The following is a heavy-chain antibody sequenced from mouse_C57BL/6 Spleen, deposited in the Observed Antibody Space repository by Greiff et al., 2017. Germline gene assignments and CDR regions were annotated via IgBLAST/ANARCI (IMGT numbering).Heavy chain of an antibody. CDR2: INPYIGGT. Sequence: EVPLQQSGPVLVKPGASVKMSCKASGYTFTDSYMNWVKQSHGKSLEWSGVINPYIGGTSYNQKFKGKATLTVDKSSSTSYMELNSLTSEASAVYYCERDGSSSDAMDYWGQGTSVTVSS. V-gene: IGHV1-19*01. CDR1: GYTFTDSY. CDR3: ERDGSSSDAMDY. J-gene: IGHJ4*01. D-gene: IGHD1-1*01.